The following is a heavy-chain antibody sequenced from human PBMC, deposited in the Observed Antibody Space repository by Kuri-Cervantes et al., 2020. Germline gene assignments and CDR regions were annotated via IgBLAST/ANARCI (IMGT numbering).Heavy chain of an antibody. Sequence: SQTLSLTCAVYGGSFSGYYWSWIRQPPGKGLEWIGYISYSGSTNYNASLKSRVTISVDTSKNQLSLKLSSVTAEDTAVYYCARAGRAAGTGPFYYYYYYYMDVWGKGTTVTVSS. D-gene: IGHD6-13*01. CDR1: GGSFSGYY. J-gene: IGHJ6*03. V-gene: IGHV4-59*01. CDR2: ISYSGST. CDR3: ARAGRAAGTGPFYYYYYYYMDV.